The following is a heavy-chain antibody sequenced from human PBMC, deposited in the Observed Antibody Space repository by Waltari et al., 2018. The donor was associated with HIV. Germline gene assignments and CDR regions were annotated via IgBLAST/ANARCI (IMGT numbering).Heavy chain of an antibody. CDR3: ARDRARTTDYYYYGMDV. Sequence: QVQLVQSGAEVKKTGASVKVSCKAPGYTFNGYYMPCVRQAPGQGLDWMGWINPNSGGTNYAQKFQGRVTMTRDTSISTAYMELSRLRSDDTAVYYCARDRARTTDYYYYGMDVWGQGTTVTVSS. CDR2: INPNSGGT. D-gene: IGHD1-7*01. J-gene: IGHJ6*02. V-gene: IGHV1-2*02. CDR1: GYTFNGYY.